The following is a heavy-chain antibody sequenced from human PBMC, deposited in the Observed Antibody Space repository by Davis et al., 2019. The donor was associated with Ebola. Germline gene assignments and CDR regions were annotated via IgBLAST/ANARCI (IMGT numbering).Heavy chain of an antibody. CDR2: INPSGGST. V-gene: IGHV1-46*01. D-gene: IGHD6-6*01. Sequence: AASVKVSCKASGYTFTSYYMHWVRQAPGQGLEWMGIINPSGGSTSYAQKFQGRVTMPRDTSTSTVYMELSSLRSEDTAVYYCAKSEQLVLPDYWGQGTLVTVSS. J-gene: IGHJ4*02. CDR3: AKSEQLVLPDY. CDR1: GYTFTSYY.